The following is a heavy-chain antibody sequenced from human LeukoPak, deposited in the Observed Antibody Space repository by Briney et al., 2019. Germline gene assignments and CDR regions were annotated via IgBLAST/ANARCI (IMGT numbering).Heavy chain of an antibody. CDR1: GFTFSSYG. J-gene: IGHJ4*02. CDR3: AREFEWAPLGAVDY. CDR2: LWYDGSNK. V-gene: IGHV3-33*01. D-gene: IGHD1-26*01. Sequence: GGSLRLSCAASGFTFSSYGMHWVREAPGKGLECVAVLWYDGSNKYYADSVKGRFTISRDNSKNTLYLQMNSLRAEDTAVYYCAREFEWAPLGAVDYWGQGTLVTVSS.